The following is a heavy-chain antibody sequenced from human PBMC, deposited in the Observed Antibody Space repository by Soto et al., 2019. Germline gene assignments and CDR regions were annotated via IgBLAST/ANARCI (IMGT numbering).Heavy chain of an antibody. J-gene: IGHJ4*02. CDR1: AASFSKYY. CDR2: IYFNGNT. CDR3: ASVTFGGVVLAH. Sequence: QVQLQESGPGLVKPSETLSLTCTVSAASFSKYYWTWIRQPPGKGLEWIGYIYFNGNTNYNPSLKRRVTISVDTSKKQFSLNLTSVTDADTAVYFCASVTFGGVVLAHWGQGTLVTVSS. D-gene: IGHD3-16*01. V-gene: IGHV4-59*13.